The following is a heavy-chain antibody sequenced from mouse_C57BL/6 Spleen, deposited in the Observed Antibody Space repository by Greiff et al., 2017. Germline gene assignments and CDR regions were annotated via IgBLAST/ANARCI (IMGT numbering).Heavy chain of an antibody. CDR3: ARGGYDGYFDY. V-gene: IGHV1-69*01. D-gene: IGHD2-3*01. CDR1: GYTFTSYW. J-gene: IGHJ2*01. CDR2: IDPSDSYT. Sequence: VQLQQPGAELVMPGASVKLSCKASGYTFTSYWMHWVKQRPGQGLEWIGEIDPSDSYTNYNQKFKGKSTLTVDKSSSTAYMQLSSLTSEDSAVYYGARGGYDGYFDYWGQGTTLTVSS.